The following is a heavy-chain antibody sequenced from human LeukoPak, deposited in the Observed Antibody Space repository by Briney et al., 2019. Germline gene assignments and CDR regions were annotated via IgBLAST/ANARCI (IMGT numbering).Heavy chain of an antibody. CDR1: GGTFSSYA. D-gene: IGHD2-8*01. Sequence: SVEVSCKASGGTFSSYAISWVRQAPGQGLEWMGRIIPIFGTANYAQKFQGRVTITTDESTSTAYMELSSLRSEDTAVYYCASSGYCTNGVCYTLDYWGQGTLVTVSS. CDR3: ASSGYCTNGVCYTLDY. J-gene: IGHJ4*02. CDR2: IIPIFGTA. V-gene: IGHV1-69*05.